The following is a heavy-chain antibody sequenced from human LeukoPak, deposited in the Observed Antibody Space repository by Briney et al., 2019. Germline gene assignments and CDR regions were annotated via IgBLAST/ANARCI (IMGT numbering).Heavy chain of an antibody. CDR2: ISANGDST. V-gene: IGHV3-64*04. CDR1: GLAFSNYA. D-gene: IGHD2-21*02. Sequence: GGSLRLSCSASGLAFSNYAMHWVRQASGKGLEYVSAISANGDSTYYADSVKDRFTISRDNSKNTLYLQMNSLRAEDTAVYYCAKAPSATTIYSPLHYWGQGTLVTV. CDR3: AKAPSATTIYSPLHY. J-gene: IGHJ4*02.